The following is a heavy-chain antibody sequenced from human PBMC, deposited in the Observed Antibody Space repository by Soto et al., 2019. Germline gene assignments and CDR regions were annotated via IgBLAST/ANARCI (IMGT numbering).Heavy chain of an antibody. Sequence: QVQLQESGPGLVKPSQTLSLTCTVSGGSISSGGYYWSWIRQHPGKGLEWIGYIYYSGSTYYNPSRKSRVTISVDTSKNQVSLKLSSVTAADTAVYYGAREGSRVRGVIPTAYGMDVWGQGTTVTVSS. CDR2: IYYSGST. CDR3: AREGSRVRGVIPTAYGMDV. J-gene: IGHJ6*02. D-gene: IGHD3-10*01. V-gene: IGHV4-31*03. CDR1: GGSISSGGYY.